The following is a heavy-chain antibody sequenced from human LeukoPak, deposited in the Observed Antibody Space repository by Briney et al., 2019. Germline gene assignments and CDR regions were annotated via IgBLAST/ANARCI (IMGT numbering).Heavy chain of an antibody. CDR2: IYYSGST. D-gene: IGHD3-16*02. V-gene: IGHV4-59*01. CDR1: GGSISSYY. Sequence: SETLSLTCTVSGGSISSYYWSWIRQPPGKGLEWIGYIYYSGSTNYNPSLKSRVTISVDTSQNQFSLKLSSVTAADTAVYYCARENVWGSHRYAFDYWGQGTLVTVSS. CDR3: ARENVWGSHRYAFDY. J-gene: IGHJ4*02.